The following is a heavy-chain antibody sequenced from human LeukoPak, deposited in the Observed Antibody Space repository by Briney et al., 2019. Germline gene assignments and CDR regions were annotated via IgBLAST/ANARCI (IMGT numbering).Heavy chain of an antibody. V-gene: IGHV4-34*01. CDR2: INHSGST. D-gene: IGHD1-1*01. J-gene: IGHJ4*02. Sequence: PSETLSLTCAVYGGSFIDYYWSWIRQPPGKGLEWIGEINHSGSTNYNPSLKSRVTISVDTSKNQFSLKLRSGSAADTAVYYCARARWKSFDYWGQGDLVTVSS. CDR1: GGSFIDYY. CDR3: ARARWKSFDY.